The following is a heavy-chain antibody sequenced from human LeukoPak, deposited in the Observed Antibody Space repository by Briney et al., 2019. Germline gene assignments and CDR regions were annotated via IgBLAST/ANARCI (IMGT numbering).Heavy chain of an antibody. J-gene: IGHJ4*02. CDR3: ARTWGPSRNYYFEY. CDR2: INPSGGTT. V-gene: IGHV1-46*01. D-gene: IGHD3-16*01. Sequence: GASVKVSCKASGYTFTSYYMHWVRQAPGQGLEWVGIINPSGGTTIDAQKFQGRVTMTRDMSTSTVYMELSSLRSEDTAVYYCARTWGPSRNYYFEYWGQGALVTVSS. CDR1: GYTFTSYY.